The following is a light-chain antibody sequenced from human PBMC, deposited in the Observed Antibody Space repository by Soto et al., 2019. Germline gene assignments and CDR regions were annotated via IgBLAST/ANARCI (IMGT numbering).Light chain of an antibody. CDR3: QQYDNRLYT. CDR2: DAS. Sequence: DIQMTQSPSSLSASVGDRVTITCQASQDISNYLNWYQQKPGKAPKLLIYDASNLETGVPSRFSGSGSGTDFTVTISSLQPEDSATYYCQQYDNRLYTSGQGTKLEIK. V-gene: IGKV1-33*01. CDR1: QDISNY. J-gene: IGKJ2*01.